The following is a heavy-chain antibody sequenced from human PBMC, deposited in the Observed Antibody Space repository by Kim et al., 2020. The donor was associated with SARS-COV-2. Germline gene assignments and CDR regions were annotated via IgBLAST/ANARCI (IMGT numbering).Heavy chain of an antibody. D-gene: IGHD3-22*01. CDR1: GFTFSSYA. V-gene: IGHV3-30*04. CDR2: ISYDGSNK. CDR3: ARDRGGHTYYYDSSGYQTISYFDY. Sequence: GGSLRLSCAASGFTFSSYAMHWVRQAPGKGLEWVAVISYDGSNKYYVDSVKGRFTISRDNSKNTLYLQMNSLRAEDTAVYYCARDRGGHTYYYDSSGYQTISYFDYWSQGTLVTVSS. J-gene: IGHJ4*02.